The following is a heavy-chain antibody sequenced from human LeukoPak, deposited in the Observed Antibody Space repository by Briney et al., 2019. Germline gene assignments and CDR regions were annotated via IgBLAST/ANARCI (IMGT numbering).Heavy chain of an antibody. V-gene: IGHV1-69*05. Sequence: GGSVKVSCKASGGTFSSYAISWVRQAPGQGLEWMGGIIPIFGTANYAQKFQGRVTITTDESTSTAYMELSSLRSEDTAVYYCARDRGVPAAIPPPRALYYYYMDVWGKGTAVTVSS. CDR2: IIPIFGTA. CDR3: ARDRGVPAAIPPPRALYYYYMDV. CDR1: GGTFSSYA. J-gene: IGHJ6*03. D-gene: IGHD2-2*02.